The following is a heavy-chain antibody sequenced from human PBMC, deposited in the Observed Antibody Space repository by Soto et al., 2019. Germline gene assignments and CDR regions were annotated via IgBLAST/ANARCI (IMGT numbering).Heavy chain of an antibody. D-gene: IGHD1-1*01. CDR3: AHSERTGGSFDY. CDR2: IYWNDDK. Sequence: QITLKESGPTLVKPTQTLTLTCTFSGFSLSTSGVNVGWIRQPPGKALQWLALIYWNDDKRYIPSLKSRLTITQDTSKNQVVLTMTNMDPVDTATYYCAHSERTGGSFDYWGQGTLVTVSS. V-gene: IGHV2-5*01. CDR1: GFSLSTSGVN. J-gene: IGHJ4*02.